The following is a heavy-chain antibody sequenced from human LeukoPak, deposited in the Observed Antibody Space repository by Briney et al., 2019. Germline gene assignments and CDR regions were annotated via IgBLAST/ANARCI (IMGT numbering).Heavy chain of an antibody. D-gene: IGHD3-10*01. Sequence: SETLSLTCAVSGGSISSGGYSWSWIRQPPGKGLEWIGYIYHSGSTYYNPSLKSRVTISVDRSKNQFSLKLSSVTAADTAVYYCARGSIGSVFTMVRGVPRWFDPWGQGTLVTVSS. CDR3: ARGSIGSVFTMVRGVPRWFDP. CDR2: IYHSGST. V-gene: IGHV4-30-2*01. J-gene: IGHJ5*02. CDR1: GGSISSGGYS.